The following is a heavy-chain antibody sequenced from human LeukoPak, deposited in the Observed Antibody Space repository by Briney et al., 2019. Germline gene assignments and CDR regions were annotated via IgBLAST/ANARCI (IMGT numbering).Heavy chain of an antibody. D-gene: IGHD1-26*01. CDR1: GYTFSNYW. V-gene: IGHV5-51*01. CDR3: ARHEWELPQDAFDI. CDR2: IYPGDSDT. Sequence: GESLKISCKGSGYTFSNYWIGWVRQMPGRGLEWMGIIYPGDSDTRYSPSFQGQVTISADKSISTAYLQWSSLKASDTAMYYCARHEWELPQDAFDIWGQGTMVTVSS. J-gene: IGHJ3*02.